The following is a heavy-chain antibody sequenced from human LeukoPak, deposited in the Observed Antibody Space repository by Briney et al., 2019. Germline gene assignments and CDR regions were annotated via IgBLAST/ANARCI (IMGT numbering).Heavy chain of an antibody. J-gene: IGHJ4*02. V-gene: IGHV3-23*01. D-gene: IGHD5-18*01. CDR2: ISGSAGNT. CDR1: GFTFSSYA. Sequence: PGGSLRLSCVASGFTFSSYAMSWVRQAPGKGLEWVSAISGSAGNTYYADSVKGRYTVSRGNSKNTLYLQMNSLRAEDTAVYYCAKDPRIQLWLLHYFDYWGQGTLVTVSS. CDR3: AKDPRIQLWLLHYFDY.